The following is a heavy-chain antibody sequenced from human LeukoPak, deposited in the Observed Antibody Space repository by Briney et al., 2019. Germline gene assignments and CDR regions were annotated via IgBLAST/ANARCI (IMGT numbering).Heavy chain of an antibody. CDR3: AKVGPPDYDSSGYTTGSDY. CDR1: GFTFDDYA. Sequence: GGSLRLSCAASGFTFDDYAMHWVRQAPGKGLEWVSLISGDGGSTYYADSVKGRFTTSRDNSKNSLYLQMNSLRTEDTALYYCAKVGPPDYDSSGYTTGSDYWGQGTLVTVSS. CDR2: ISGDGGST. J-gene: IGHJ4*02. V-gene: IGHV3-43*02. D-gene: IGHD3-22*01.